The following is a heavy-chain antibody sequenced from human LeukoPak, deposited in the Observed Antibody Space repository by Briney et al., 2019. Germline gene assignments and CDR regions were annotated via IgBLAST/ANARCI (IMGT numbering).Heavy chain of an antibody. CDR3: ARDHLMGSSDPYNWFDP. J-gene: IGHJ5*02. D-gene: IGHD6-6*01. V-gene: IGHV1-18*01. CDR2: ISASNGNT. CDR1: GYTFTSYG. Sequence: ASVKVSCKASGYTFTSYGIIWVRQAPGQGLEWMGWISASNGNTNYAQKLQGRVTMTTDTSTSTAYMELRSLRSDDTALYYCARDHLMGSSDPYNWFDPWGQGTPVTVSS.